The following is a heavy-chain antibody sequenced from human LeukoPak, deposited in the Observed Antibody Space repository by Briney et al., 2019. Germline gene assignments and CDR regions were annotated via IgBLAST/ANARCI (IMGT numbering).Heavy chain of an antibody. CDR2: INPNSGGT. D-gene: IGHD1-26*01. CDR1: GYTFTGYY. J-gene: IGHJ4*02. Sequence: ASVTVSCKASGYTFTGYYMHRVRQAPGQGLEWMGWINPNSGGTNYAQKFQGRVTMTRDTSISTAYMELSRLRSDDTAVYYCARRRALVGAPFGYWGQGTLVTVSS. V-gene: IGHV1-2*02. CDR3: ARRRALVGAPFGY.